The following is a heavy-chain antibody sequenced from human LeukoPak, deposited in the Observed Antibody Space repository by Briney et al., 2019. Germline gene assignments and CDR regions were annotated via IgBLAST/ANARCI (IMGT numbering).Heavy chain of an antibody. Sequence: SETLSLTCTVSGGSISSSSYYWSWIRQPPGKRLEWLGYMYNAVHTHYNPSVMSRVTILIDLSKDQFSPKLTSVTAADTAVYYCARYYSGLDYWGQGIQVTVSS. V-gene: IGHV4-61*01. J-gene: IGHJ4*02. CDR3: ARYYSGLDY. D-gene: IGHD3-10*01. CDR2: MYNAVHT. CDR1: GGSISSSSYY.